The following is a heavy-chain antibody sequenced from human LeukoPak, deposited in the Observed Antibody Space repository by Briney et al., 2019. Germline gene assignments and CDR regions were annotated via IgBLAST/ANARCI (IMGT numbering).Heavy chain of an antibody. CDR3: ARYRNPGELSPHDAFDI. D-gene: IGHD3-16*02. CDR2: IYYSGST. V-gene: IGHV4-31*03. Sequence: PSETLSLTCTVSGGSISSGGYYWSWIRQHPGKGLEWIGYIYYSGSTYYNPSLKSRVTISVDTSKNQFSLKLSSVTAADTAVYYRARYRNPGELSPHDAFDIWGQGTMVTVSS. CDR1: GGSISSGGYY. J-gene: IGHJ3*02.